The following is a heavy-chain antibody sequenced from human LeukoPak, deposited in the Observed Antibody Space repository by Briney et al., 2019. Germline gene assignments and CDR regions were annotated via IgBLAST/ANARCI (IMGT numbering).Heavy chain of an antibody. CDR2: IYTSGST. CDR3: ARVWPAYYYYYMDV. CDR1: GGSISSGSYY. J-gene: IGHJ6*03. V-gene: IGHV4-61*02. Sequence: SETLSLTCTVSGGSISSGSYYWSWIRQPAGKGLEWIGCIYTSGSTNYNLSLKSRVTISVDTSKNQFSLKLSSLTAADTAVYYCARVWPAYYYYYMDVWGKGTTVTVSS.